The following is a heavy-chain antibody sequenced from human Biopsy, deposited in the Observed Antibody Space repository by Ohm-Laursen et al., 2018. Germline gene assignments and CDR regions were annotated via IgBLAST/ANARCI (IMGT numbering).Heavy chain of an antibody. D-gene: IGHD6-19*01. Sequence: SAKASCKASGGAFTNYAINWVRQAPGHGVEWMGGIITVSETAGYAERFQGRVTITADVTTTTAYMDLSGLRSEDMAVYYCVAYPSSGFFENNDDFAMDVWGQGTTVSVSS. CDR1: GGAFTNYA. CDR2: IITVSETA. J-gene: IGHJ6*02. CDR3: VAYPSSGFFENNDDFAMDV. V-gene: IGHV1-69*13.